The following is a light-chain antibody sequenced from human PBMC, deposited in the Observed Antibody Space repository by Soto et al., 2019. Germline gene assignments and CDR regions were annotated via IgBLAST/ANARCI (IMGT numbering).Light chain of an antibody. J-gene: IGKJ3*01. Sequence: DIPMTQSPASLAASLGDRITISCRASQTISNYLNWYHQKPGEAPKILIYGASTLQSGFPSSVSGSGSGTEFTLSISRLQPEDFGTYYCQQGYNGPCTFGLGTKV. CDR2: GAS. CDR3: QQGYNGPCT. V-gene: IGKV1-39*01. CDR1: QTISNY.